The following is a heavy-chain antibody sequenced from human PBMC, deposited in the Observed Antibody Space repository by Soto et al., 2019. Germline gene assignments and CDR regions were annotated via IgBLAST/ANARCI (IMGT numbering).Heavy chain of an antibody. J-gene: IGHJ4*02. V-gene: IGHV3-66*01. Sequence: EVQLVESGGGLVQPGGSLRLSCAASGFIVSSKYMSWVRQAPGKGLEWVSVIFTDGGTYYADSVKGRFTISRDNSKNTLYLQMNSLRVEDTALYYCVRDPWDYWGQGTLVTVSS. CDR1: GFIVSSKY. CDR2: IFTDGGT. CDR3: VRDPWDY.